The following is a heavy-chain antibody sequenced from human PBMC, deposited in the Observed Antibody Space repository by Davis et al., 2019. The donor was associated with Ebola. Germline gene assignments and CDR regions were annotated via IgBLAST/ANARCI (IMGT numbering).Heavy chain of an antibody. CDR3: ARSGLSFGVVKYHYGMDA. V-gene: IGHV3-48*01. CDR2: ISSSSSTI. D-gene: IGHD3-3*01. J-gene: IGHJ6*04. Sequence: GESLKISCSASGFTFSDYAFHWVRQAPGKGLEWVSYISSSSSTIYYADSVKGRFTISRDNAKNSLYLQMNSLRGEDTAVYYCARSGLSFGVVKYHYGMDAWGKGTTVTVSS. CDR1: GFTFSDYA.